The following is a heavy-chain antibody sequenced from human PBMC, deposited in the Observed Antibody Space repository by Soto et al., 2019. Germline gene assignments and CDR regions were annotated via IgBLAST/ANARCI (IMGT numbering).Heavy chain of an antibody. CDR2: IYYSRST. J-gene: IGHJ5*02. Sequence: SETLSLTCTVSGGSLSSYYWSWIRQPPGKGLEWIEYIYYSRSTKYNPSRKSRVTISVDTSKNQFSLKLSSVTAADTAVYYCARTNVVSGNWFDPWGQGTLVTVSS. CDR3: ARTNVVSGNWFDP. V-gene: IGHV4-59*01. D-gene: IGHD2-15*01. CDR1: GGSLSSYY.